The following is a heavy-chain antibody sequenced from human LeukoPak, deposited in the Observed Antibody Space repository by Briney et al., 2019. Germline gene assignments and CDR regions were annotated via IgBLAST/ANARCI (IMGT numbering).Heavy chain of an antibody. V-gene: IGHV3-23*01. D-gene: IGHD2-8*02. CDR3: ARYCTGNCYSGVDH. CDR1: GFTFSSYY. Sequence: PGGSLRLSCAASGFTFSSYYMTWVRQAPGKGLGWVSTSTGGTTYYADSVRGRVTISRDNSKNTLYLQMNSLRAEDTAVYYCARYCTGNCYSGVDHWGQETLVTVSS. CDR2: STGGTT. J-gene: IGHJ4*02.